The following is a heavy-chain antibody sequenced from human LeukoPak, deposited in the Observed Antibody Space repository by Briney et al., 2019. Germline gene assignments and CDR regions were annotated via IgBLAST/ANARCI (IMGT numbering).Heavy chain of an antibody. J-gene: IGHJ4*02. CDR3: ARDFPRHYGSVFDY. CDR1: GFTFSSYA. V-gene: IGHV3-30*04. CDR2: ISYDGSNK. Sequence: GGSLRLSCAASGFTFSSYAMHWVRQAPGKGLEWVAVISYDGSNKYYADSVKGRFTISSDNSKNTLYLQMNSLRAEDTAVYYCARDFPRHYGSVFDYWGQGTLVTVSS. D-gene: IGHD3-10*01.